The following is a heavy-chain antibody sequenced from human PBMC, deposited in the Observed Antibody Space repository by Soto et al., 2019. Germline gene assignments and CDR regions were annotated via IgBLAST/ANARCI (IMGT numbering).Heavy chain of an antibody. V-gene: IGHV1-18*01. Sequence: GASVKVSCKASGYTFTSYGISWVRQAPGQGLEWMGWISAYNGNTNYAQKLQGRVTMTTDTSTSTAYMGLRSLRSDDTAVYYCARGRGQQLGKMIGFDYWGQGTLVTVSS. CDR2: ISAYNGNT. D-gene: IGHD6-13*01. CDR1: GYTFTSYG. J-gene: IGHJ4*02. CDR3: ARGRGQQLGKMIGFDY.